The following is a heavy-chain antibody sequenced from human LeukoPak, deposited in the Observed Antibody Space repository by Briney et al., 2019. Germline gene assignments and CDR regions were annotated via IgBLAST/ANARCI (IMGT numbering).Heavy chain of an antibody. V-gene: IGHV4-61*01. J-gene: IGHJ4*02. CDR2: IHYSVTT. Sequence: SETLSLTCTDSGGSVSSGTYFWTWVRQPPGKGLEWIGHIHYSVTTNYNPSLKSRVTMSLDTSKNQFSLKLTSVTAADTAIYFCARWGTYWGQGILVTVSS. D-gene: IGHD7-27*01. CDR1: GGSVSSGTYF. CDR3: ARWGTY.